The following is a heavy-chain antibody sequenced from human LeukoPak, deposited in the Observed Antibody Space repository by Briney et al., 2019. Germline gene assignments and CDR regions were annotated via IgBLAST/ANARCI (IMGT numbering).Heavy chain of an antibody. CDR3: ASSSSGNYNC. J-gene: IGHJ4*02. Sequence: AGGSLRLSCAASGFTFNSYAMSWVRQAPGKGLEWVSAISGSGGITHYADSVKGRFTTSRDNSKNTPYLQMNSLRVEDTAVYYCASSSSGNYNCWGQGTLVTVSS. D-gene: IGHD1-26*01. CDR1: GFTFNSYA. CDR2: ISGSGGIT. V-gene: IGHV3-23*01.